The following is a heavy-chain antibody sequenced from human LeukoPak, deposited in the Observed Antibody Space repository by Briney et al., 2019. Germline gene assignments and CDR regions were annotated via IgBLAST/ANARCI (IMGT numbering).Heavy chain of an antibody. V-gene: IGHV1-18*01. CDR3: ARARGSGSYYDTYYYYYMDV. CDR2: ISAYNGNT. J-gene: IGHJ6*03. Sequence: ASVKVSCKASGYTFTSYGIGWVRQAPGQGLEWMGWISAYNGNTNYAQMLQGRVTMTTDTSTSTAYMELRSLRSDDTAVYYCARARGSGSYYDTYYYYYMDVWGKGTTVTVSS. D-gene: IGHD3-10*01. CDR1: GYTFTSYG.